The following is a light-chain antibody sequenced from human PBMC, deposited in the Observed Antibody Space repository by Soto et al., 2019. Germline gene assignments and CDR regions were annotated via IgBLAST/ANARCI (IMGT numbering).Light chain of an antibody. CDR1: QSVSGN. V-gene: IGKV3D-15*01. Sequence: EIVMTQSPATLSVSPGERATLSCRASQSVSGNLAWYQQKPGQAPRVLIYGASTRATGIPARFSGSGSGTEFPLTISSLQSKDFAVYYCQQYNNWPPTFGQGTKVEIK. J-gene: IGKJ1*01. CDR3: QQYNNWPPT. CDR2: GAS.